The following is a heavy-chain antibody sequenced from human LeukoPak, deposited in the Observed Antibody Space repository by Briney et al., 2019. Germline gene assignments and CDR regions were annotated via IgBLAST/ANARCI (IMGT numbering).Heavy chain of an antibody. CDR2: INPNSGGT. CDR1: GYTFTGYY. J-gene: IGHJ6*03. Sequence: ASVKVSCKASGYTFTGYYIHWVRQAPGQGLEWMGWINPNSGGTNYAQKFQGRVTMTRDTSISTAYMELSRLRSDDTAVYYCARDPVDFWSGLDYYYYYMDVWGKGTTVTVSS. D-gene: IGHD3-3*01. V-gene: IGHV1-2*02. CDR3: ARDPVDFWSGLDYYYYYMDV.